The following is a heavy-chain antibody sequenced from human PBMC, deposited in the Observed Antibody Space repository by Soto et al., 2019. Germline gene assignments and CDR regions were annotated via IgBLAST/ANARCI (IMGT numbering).Heavy chain of an antibody. Sequence: EVQLSASGGDLVRPGGSLRLSCAGSGFMFSNYPMSWVRQAPGTGPEWVAAIKAAGGDTYYADSVKGRFTISRDNFNDILYLQMNSLTVEVTAMYYCKRDVVASSPPGADYWGQGALVTVSS. CDR2: IKAAGGDT. D-gene: IGHD5-12*01. CDR3: KRDVVASSPPGADY. J-gene: IGHJ4*02. CDR1: GFMFSNYP. V-gene: IGHV3-23*01.